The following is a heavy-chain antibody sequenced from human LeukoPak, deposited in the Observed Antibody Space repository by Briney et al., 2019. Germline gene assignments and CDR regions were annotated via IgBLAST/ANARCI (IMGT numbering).Heavy chain of an antibody. J-gene: IGHJ4*02. CDR3: ARVKGRVGATKAFDY. D-gene: IGHD1-26*01. Sequence: KASETLSLTCTVSGGSISSYYWSWIRQPAGKGLEWIGRIYTSGSTNYNPSLKSRVTISVDTSKNQFSLKLSSVTAADTAVYYCARVKGRVGATKAFDYWGQGTLVTVSS. V-gene: IGHV4-4*07. CDR2: IYTSGST. CDR1: GGSISSYY.